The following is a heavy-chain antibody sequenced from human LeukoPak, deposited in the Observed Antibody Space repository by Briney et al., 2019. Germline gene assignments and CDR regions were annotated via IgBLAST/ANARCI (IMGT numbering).Heavy chain of an antibody. D-gene: IGHD1-26*01. CDR3: ARDSTYSGSDHDAFDI. Sequence: SETLSLTCAVSGYSISSSNYWAWIRQPPGKGLEWIGNIYYSGSTNYNPSLKSRVTISVDTSKNQFSLKLSSMTAADTAVYYCARDSTYSGSDHDAFDIWGQGTMVTVSS. V-gene: IGHV4-61*01. J-gene: IGHJ3*02. CDR2: IYYSGST. CDR1: GYSISSSNY.